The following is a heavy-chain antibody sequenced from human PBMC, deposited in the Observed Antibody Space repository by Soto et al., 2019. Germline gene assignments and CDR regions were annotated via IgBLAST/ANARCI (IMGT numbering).Heavy chain of an antibody. CDR3: ARDRELDYYDSSGYYDY. D-gene: IGHD3-22*01. V-gene: IGHV3-33*01. CDR1: GFTFSSYG. J-gene: IGHJ4*02. CDR2: IWYDGSNK. Sequence: PGGSLRLSCAASGFTFSSYGMHWVRQAPGKGLEWVAVIWYDGSNKYYADSVKGRFTISRDNSKNTLYLQMNSLRAEDTAVYYCARDRELDYYDSSGYYDYWGQGTLVTVSS.